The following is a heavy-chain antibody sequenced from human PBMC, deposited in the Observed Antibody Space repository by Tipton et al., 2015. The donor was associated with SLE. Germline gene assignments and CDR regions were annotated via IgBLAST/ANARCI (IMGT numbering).Heavy chain of an antibody. V-gene: IGHV3-23*01. CDR1: GFTFKHFV. D-gene: IGHD3-10*01. CDR2: VSASGTDT. CDR3: AKVLWFGESVSSYPFDY. Sequence: GPLRLSCVASGFTFKHFVMAWVRQAPGKGLEWVAAVSASGTDTYYADSVKGRFTISRDNSKSTLDLQMNTLTGDDTAVYFCAKVLWFGESVSSYPFDYWGQGTLATVSS. J-gene: IGHJ4*02.